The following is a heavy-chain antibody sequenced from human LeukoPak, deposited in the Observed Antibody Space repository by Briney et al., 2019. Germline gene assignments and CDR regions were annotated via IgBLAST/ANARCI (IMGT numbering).Heavy chain of an antibody. V-gene: IGHV3-30*18. Sequence: GRSLRLSCAAPGFTFSSYGMHWVRQAPGKGLEWVAVISYDGSNKYYADSVKGRFTISRDNSKNTLYLQMNSLRAEDTAVYYCAKDSERYFDWPYYFDYWGQGTLVTVSS. D-gene: IGHD3-9*01. J-gene: IGHJ4*02. CDR2: ISYDGSNK. CDR3: AKDSERYFDWPYYFDY. CDR1: GFTFSSYG.